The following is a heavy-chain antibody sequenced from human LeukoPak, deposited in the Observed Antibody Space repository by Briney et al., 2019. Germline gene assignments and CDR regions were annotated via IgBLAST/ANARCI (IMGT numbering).Heavy chain of an antibody. V-gene: IGHV1-46*01. D-gene: IGHD6-19*01. Sequence: GASVKVSCKASGYTFTSYYMHWVRQSPGQGLEWMGIINPSGGSTSYAQKFQGRVTMTRNTSISTAYMELSSLRSEDTAVYYCASIAVAGTFDYWGQGTLVTVSS. CDR1: GYTFTSYY. CDR2: INPSGGST. CDR3: ASIAVAGTFDY. J-gene: IGHJ4*02.